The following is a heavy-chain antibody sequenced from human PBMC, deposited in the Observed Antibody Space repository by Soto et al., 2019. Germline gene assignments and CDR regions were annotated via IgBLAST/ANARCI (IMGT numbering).Heavy chain of an antibody. CDR2: IYHSGST. Sequence: SETLSLTCAVSGGSISSSNWWSWVRHPPGKGLEWIGEIYHSGSTNYNPSLKSRVTISVDKSKNQFSLKLSSVTAADTAVYYCARDAPLYYYDSSGYYAQDWGQGTLVTVYS. V-gene: IGHV4-4*02. J-gene: IGHJ4*02. CDR1: GGSISSSNW. D-gene: IGHD3-22*01. CDR3: ARDAPLYYYDSSGYYAQD.